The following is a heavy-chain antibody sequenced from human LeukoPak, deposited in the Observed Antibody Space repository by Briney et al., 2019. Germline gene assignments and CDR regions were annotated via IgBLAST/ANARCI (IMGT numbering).Heavy chain of an antibody. J-gene: IGHJ3*02. CDR2: ISGSGGST. D-gene: IGHD6-19*01. V-gene: IGHV3-23*01. Sequence: PGGSLRLSCAASGFTFSSYAMSWVRQAPGKGLEWVSAISGSGGSTYYADSVKGRFTISRDNSKNTLYLQMNSLRAEDTAVYYCAKDRYVSTQWLVSFDAFDIWGQGTMVTVSS. CDR1: GFTFSSYA. CDR3: AKDRYVSTQWLVSFDAFDI.